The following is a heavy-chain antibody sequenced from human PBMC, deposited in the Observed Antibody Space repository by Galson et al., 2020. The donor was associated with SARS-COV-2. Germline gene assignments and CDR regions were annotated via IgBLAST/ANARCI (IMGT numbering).Heavy chain of an antibody. J-gene: IGHJ4*02. D-gene: IGHD2-21*01. CDR3: SNSWSYCGGDCYTYHFDY. Sequence: SCAASGFTFNSYAMGWVRQAPGKGLEWVSSISGHSENTYYADSVKGRFTISRDNSKNTLSLQMHSLRAEDTAIYYCSNSWSYCGGDCYTYHFDYWGQGTLVTVSS. CDR1: GFTFNSYA. CDR2: ISGHSENT. V-gene: IGHV3-23*01.